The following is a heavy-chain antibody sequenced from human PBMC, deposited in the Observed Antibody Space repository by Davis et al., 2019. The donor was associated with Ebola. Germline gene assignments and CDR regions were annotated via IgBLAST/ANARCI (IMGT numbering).Heavy chain of an antibody. CDR3: IRDPNWGSGY. Sequence: GESLKISCAVSGFTFSTYEMHWVRQAPGKGLVWVAYISIDGSRTNYADSVKGRFTISRDNTKNTLYLQMNSLRAEDTAVYYCIRDPNWGSGYWGQGTLVTVSS. CDR1: GFTFSTYE. J-gene: IGHJ4*02. D-gene: IGHD7-27*01. V-gene: IGHV3-74*01. CDR2: ISIDGSRT.